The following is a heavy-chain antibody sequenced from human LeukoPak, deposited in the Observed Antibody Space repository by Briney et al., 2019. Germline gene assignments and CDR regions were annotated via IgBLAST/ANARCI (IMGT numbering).Heavy chain of an antibody. CDR3: ALGSGSLDRFDY. J-gene: IGHJ4*02. V-gene: IGHV6-1*01. D-gene: IGHD1-26*01. CDR2: THYRSKWYN. CDR1: GDSVSSNSAA. Sequence: SQTLSLTCAISGDSVSSNSAAWNWIRQSPSRGLEWLGRTHYRSKWYNDYAVSVKSRITINPDTSKSQFSLQLNSVTPEDTAVYYCALGSGSLDRFDYWGQGTLVTVSS.